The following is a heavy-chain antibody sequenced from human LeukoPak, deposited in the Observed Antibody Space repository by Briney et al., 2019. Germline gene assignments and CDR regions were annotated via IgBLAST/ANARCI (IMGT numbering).Heavy chain of an antibody. CDR3: VSGSGSYYVFDY. CDR2: INHSGST. Sequence: SETLSLTCAVYGGSFSGYYWSWIRQPPGKGLEWIGEINHSGSTNYNPSLKSRVTISVDTSKNQLSLKLSSVTAADTAVYYCVSGSGSYYVFDYWGQGTLVTVSS. D-gene: IGHD3-10*01. J-gene: IGHJ4*02. V-gene: IGHV4-34*01. CDR1: GGSFSGYY.